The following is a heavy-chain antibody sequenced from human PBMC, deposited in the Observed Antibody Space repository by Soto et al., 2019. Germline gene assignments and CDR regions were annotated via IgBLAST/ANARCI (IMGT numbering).Heavy chain of an antibody. CDR3: ARAGGLGAVAADY. Sequence: QLQLQESGSGLVKPSQTLSITCAVSGGSISSGGYSWSWMRLPPGKGLEWIGYIYRSGSTYYNPSLKSRVTISVDRSKNEFSLKLSSVTAADTAVYYCARAGGLGAVAADYWGQGTLVTVSS. J-gene: IGHJ4*02. V-gene: IGHV4-30-2*01. CDR1: GGSISSGGYS. D-gene: IGHD6-19*01. CDR2: IYRSGST.